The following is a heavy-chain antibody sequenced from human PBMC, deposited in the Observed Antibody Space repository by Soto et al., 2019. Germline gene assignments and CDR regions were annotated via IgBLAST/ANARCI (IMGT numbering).Heavy chain of an antibody. V-gene: IGHV3-53*02. CDR1: GFKVSDNR. CDR2: LYFYGSA. D-gene: IGHD7-27*01. CDR3: ARVGTSESFFDY. J-gene: IGHJ4*02. Sequence: VHLVESGGGLIQPGGSLRLSCVVSGFKVSDNRMTWVRQAPGQGLEWVSDLYFYGSANFADSVRGRFTISKDDSKNTVYLQMSNLRAEDTAVYYCARVGTSESFFDYWGQGTLVTVSP.